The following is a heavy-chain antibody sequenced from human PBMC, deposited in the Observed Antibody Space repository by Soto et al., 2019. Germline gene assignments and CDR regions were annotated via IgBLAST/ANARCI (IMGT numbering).Heavy chain of an antibody. V-gene: IGHV4-31*03. CDR3: ARGRVGATTDYFDH. J-gene: IGHJ4*02. CDR1: GGSISSGVYY. Sequence: PSETLSLTCIVSGGSISSGVYYGIWIRQHPGRGLEWIGYIYYSGNTYYNPSLKSRVTISVDTSKNQFSLKLSAVTAADTAVYYCARGRVGATTDYFDHWGQGTLVTVSS. D-gene: IGHD1-26*01. CDR2: IYYSGNT.